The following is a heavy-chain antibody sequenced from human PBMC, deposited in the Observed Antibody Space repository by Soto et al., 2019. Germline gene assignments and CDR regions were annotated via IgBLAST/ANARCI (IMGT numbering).Heavy chain of an antibody. V-gene: IGHV3-21*01. J-gene: IGHJ4*02. CDR2: ISRSSDHM. CDR1: GFIFSTYS. D-gene: IGHD2-15*01. CDR3: TRAISGGPFDY. Sequence: EVQLVESGGGLVKPGGSLRLSCAASGFIFSTYSMNWVRQTPGKGLEWVSSISRSSDHMYYADSVRGRFTISRDNAKNSLFLQMNSRRAEDTAVYYCTRAISGGPFDYWGQGALVTVSS.